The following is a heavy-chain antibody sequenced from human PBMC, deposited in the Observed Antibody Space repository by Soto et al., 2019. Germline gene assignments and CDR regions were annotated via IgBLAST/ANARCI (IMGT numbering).Heavy chain of an antibody. J-gene: IGHJ5*02. Sequence: SETLSLTCTVSGGSISSYYWSWIRQPPGKGLEWIGYIYYSGSTNYNPSLKSRVTISVDTSKNQFSLKLSSVTAADTAVYYCARLIGNAENWFDPWGQGTLVTVSS. CDR2: IYYSGST. D-gene: IGHD4-4*01. CDR3: ARLIGNAENWFDP. CDR1: GGSISSYY. V-gene: IGHV4-59*01.